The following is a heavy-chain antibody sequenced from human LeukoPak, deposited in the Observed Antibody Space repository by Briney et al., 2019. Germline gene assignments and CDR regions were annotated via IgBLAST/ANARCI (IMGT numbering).Heavy chain of an antibody. V-gene: IGHV3-15*07. D-gene: IGHD2-21*02. J-gene: IGHJ4*02. Sequence: GGSLRLSCVASGFTFSNYWMHWVRQAPGKGLEWVGRIKSKTDGGTTDYAAPVKGRFTISRDDSKNTLYLQMNSLKTEDTAVYYCTTDHIVVVTAIQCWGQGTLVTVSS. CDR1: GFTFSNYW. CDR2: IKSKTDGGTT. CDR3: TTDHIVVVTAIQC.